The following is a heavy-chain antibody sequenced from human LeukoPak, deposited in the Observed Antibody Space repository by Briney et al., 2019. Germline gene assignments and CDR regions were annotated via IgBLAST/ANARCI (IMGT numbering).Heavy chain of an antibody. J-gene: IGHJ4*02. CDR1: GFTFSSYG. D-gene: IGHD5-12*01. Sequence: GGSLRLSCAASGFTFSSYGMHWVRQAPGKGLEWVAVIWYDGSNKYYADSVKGRFTISRDNAKNTLYLQMNSLRAEDTAVFYCARVGQAGYVGYPLDYRGQGTLVTVSS. CDR2: IWYDGSNK. V-gene: IGHV3-33*01. CDR3: ARVGQAGYVGYPLDY.